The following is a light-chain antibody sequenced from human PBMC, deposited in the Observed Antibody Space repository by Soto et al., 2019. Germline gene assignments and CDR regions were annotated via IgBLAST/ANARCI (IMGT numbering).Light chain of an antibody. V-gene: IGKV1-12*01. J-gene: IGKJ4*01. CDR3: QQTNTFLPLT. CDR2: GAS. CDR1: QGISNW. Sequence: DIQMTQSPSSVSASVGDRVTITCRASQGISNWLAWYQQQPGKAPKLLIYGASSLQSGVPSRFSGGGSGTHFTLIISSLQPEDFATYYCQQTNTFLPLTVGGGNKVEI.